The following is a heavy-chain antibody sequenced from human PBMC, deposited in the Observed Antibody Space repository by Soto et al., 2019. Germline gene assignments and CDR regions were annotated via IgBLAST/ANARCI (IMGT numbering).Heavy chain of an antibody. CDR1: GGSFSGYY. D-gene: IGHD4-17*01. CDR3: ARGTTVVTPGRLDY. V-gene: IGHV4-34*01. J-gene: IGHJ4*02. Sequence: PSETLSLTCAVYGGSFSGYYWSWIRQPPGKGLEWMGEINHSGSTNYNPSLKSRVTISVDTSKNQFSLKLSSVTAADTAVYYCARGTTVVTPGRLDYWGQGTLVTVSS. CDR2: INHSGST.